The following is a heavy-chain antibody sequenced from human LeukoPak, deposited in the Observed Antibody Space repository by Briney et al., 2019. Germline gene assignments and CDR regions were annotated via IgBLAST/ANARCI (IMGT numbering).Heavy chain of an antibody. CDR1: GGSISSSSYY. CDR3: ASGKVTMVRGVTHHYYYYGMDV. V-gene: IGHV4-39*01. D-gene: IGHD3-10*01. J-gene: IGHJ6*02. Sequence: PSETLSLTCTVSGGSISSSSYYWGWIRQPPGKGLEWIGSIYYSGSTYYNPSLKSRVTISVDTSKNQFSLKLSSVTAADTAVYYCASGKVTMVRGVTHHYYYYGMDVWGQGTTVTVSS. CDR2: IYYSGST.